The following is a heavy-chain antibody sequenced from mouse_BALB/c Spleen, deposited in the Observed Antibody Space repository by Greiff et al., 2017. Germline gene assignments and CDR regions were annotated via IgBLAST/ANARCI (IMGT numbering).Heavy chain of an antibody. J-gene: IGHJ3*01. V-gene: IGHV2-2*02. D-gene: IGHD2-10*02. CDR2: IWSGGST. Sequence: QVQLKESGPGLVQPSQSLSLTCTVSGFSLTSYGVHWVRQSPGKGLEWLGVIWSGGSTAYNAAFISRLSIIKDNSTSQVFFKMNSLQANDTAIYYCATPYGNYDWFAYWGQGTLVTVSA. CDR1: GFSLTSYG. CDR3: ATPYGNYDWFAY.